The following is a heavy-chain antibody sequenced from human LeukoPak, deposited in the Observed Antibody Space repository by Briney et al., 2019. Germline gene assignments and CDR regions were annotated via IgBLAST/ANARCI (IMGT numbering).Heavy chain of an antibody. J-gene: IGHJ3*02. V-gene: IGHV1-3*01. Sequence: ASVKVSCKASGYTFSGHYIHWVRQAPGQGLEWMGWINAGNGNTKHSQKFQSRVTITRDTSASTAYMELSSLRSEDTAVYYCAREGLLLERAFDIWGQGTMVTVSS. CDR1: GYTFSGHY. D-gene: IGHD1-26*01. CDR2: INAGNGNT. CDR3: AREGLLLERAFDI.